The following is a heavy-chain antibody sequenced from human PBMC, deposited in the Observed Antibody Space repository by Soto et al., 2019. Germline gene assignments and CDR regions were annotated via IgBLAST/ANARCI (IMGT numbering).Heavy chain of an antibody. CDR3: ARDHDGITGIDYYYYYGMDV. J-gene: IGHJ6*02. CDR1: GFTFSSYG. Sequence: GGSLRLSCAASGFTFSSYGMHWVRQAPGKGLEWVAVIWYDGSNKYYADSVKGRFTISRDNSKNTLYLQMNSLRAEDTAVYYCARDHDGITGIDYYYYYGMDVWGQGTTVTVSS. V-gene: IGHV3-33*01. D-gene: IGHD1-20*01. CDR2: IWYDGSNK.